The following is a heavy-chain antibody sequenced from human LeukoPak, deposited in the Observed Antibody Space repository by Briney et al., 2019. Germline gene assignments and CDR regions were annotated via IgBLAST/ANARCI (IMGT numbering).Heavy chain of an antibody. CDR2: IIPIFGTA. D-gene: IGHD6-13*01. CDR1: GGTFSSYA. CDR3: AREGIRGIAAAGPIDY. V-gene: IGHV1-69*05. J-gene: IGHJ4*02. Sequence: SVKVSCKASGGTFSSYAISWVRQAPGQGLEWMGRIIPIFGTANYAQKFQGRVTITTDGSTSTAYMELSSLRSEDTAVYYCAREGIRGIAAAGPIDYWGQGTLVTVSS.